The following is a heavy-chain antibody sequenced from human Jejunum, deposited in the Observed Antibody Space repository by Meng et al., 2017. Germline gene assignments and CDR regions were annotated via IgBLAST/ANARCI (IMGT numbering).Heavy chain of an antibody. CDR1: LLFPGTYW. CDR2: IKQDGSAN. J-gene: IGHJ3*02. D-gene: IGHD3-22*01. CDR3: ARDSAYYFDSSGYRSAFDI. V-gene: IGHV3-7*01. Sequence: GESLIISCVSSLLFPGTYWMSWVRQAPGRGLEWVANIKQDGSANNYVDFVKSRFTISRDNAQNSLFLQMNSLRGEDTAVYYCARDSAYYFDSSGYRSAFDIWGQGTMVTVSS.